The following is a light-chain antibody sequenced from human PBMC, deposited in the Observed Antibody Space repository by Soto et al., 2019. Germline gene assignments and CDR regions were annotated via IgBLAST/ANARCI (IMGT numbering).Light chain of an antibody. Sequence: DIQVTQSPSAMSAAVGDRVTITCRTSQDISNRLGWYQQKPGKAPKRLIYAASSLQSGVPSRFSGSGSGTEFTLTISSLQSEDFAVYYCHQYDDGPYTFGQGTKVDIK. V-gene: IGKV1-17*03. J-gene: IGKJ2*01. CDR2: AAS. CDR1: QDISNR. CDR3: HQYDDGPYT.